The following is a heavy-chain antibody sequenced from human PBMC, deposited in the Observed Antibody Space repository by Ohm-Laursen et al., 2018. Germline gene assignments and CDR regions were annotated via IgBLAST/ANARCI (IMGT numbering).Heavy chain of an antibody. V-gene: IGHV3-9*01. CDR2: ISWNSGSI. CDR1: GFTFDDYA. J-gene: IGHJ4*02. D-gene: IGHD3-10*01. CDR3: AKDHGGIWFGELSYFDY. Sequence: SLRLSCSAPGFTFDDYAMHWIRHAPGKGLEWVSGISWNSGSIGYADSVKGRFTISRDNAKNSLYLQMNSLRAEDTALYYCAKDHGGIWFGELSYFDYWGQGTLVTVSS.